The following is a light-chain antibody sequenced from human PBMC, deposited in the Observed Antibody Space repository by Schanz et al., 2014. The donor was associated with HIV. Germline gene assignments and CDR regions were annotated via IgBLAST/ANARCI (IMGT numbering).Light chain of an antibody. Sequence: EIVLTQYPGTLSLSPGERGTLSCRASQSVRSDLAWYQQRPSQAPTLLIYAASSRATGIPDRFSGSGSGADFTLTISRLEPEDSAVYYCQQYGSSPTFGQGTRVEIK. V-gene: IGKV3-20*01. CDR2: AAS. J-gene: IGKJ1*01. CDR3: QQYGSSPT. CDR1: QSVRSD.